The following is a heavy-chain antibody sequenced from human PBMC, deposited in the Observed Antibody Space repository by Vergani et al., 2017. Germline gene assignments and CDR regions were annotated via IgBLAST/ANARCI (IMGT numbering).Heavy chain of an antibody. CDR2: ISYDGSNK. CDR1: GFTFSSYA. Sequence: QVQLVESGGGVVQPGRSLRLSCAASGFTFSSYAMHWVRQAPGKGLEWVAVISYDGSNKYYADSVKGRFTISRDNSKNTLYLQMNSLRAEDTAVYYCARPLSSSPYMDVWGKWTTVIVS. D-gene: IGHD6-6*01. V-gene: IGHV3-30-3*01. J-gene: IGHJ6*03. CDR3: ARPLSSSPYMDV.